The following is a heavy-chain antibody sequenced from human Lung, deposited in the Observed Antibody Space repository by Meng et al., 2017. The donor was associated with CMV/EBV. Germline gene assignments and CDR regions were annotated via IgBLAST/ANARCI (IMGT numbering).Heavy chain of an antibody. CDR1: GFTFDNYE. J-gene: IGHJ6*02. CDR2: INKNGFNI. Sequence: GESXKISCAASGFTFDNYEMNWVRQAPGKGLEWISYINKNGFNIEYADSVKGRFTISRDNAKNSLFLQLDSLRADDTAVYYCARNTLSYYGMDLWGQGPTVTVSS. V-gene: IGHV3-48*03. CDR3: ARNTLSYYGMDL. D-gene: IGHD1/OR15-1a*01.